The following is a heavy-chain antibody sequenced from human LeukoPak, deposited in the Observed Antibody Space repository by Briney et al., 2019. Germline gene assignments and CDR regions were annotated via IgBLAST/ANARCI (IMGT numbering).Heavy chain of an antibody. Sequence: GGCLRLSCATSGFIFSNHYMNWIRQAPGEGREWVSYISSSGDYIYYADSVKGRFTISRDTGKNPLYLQMSSLRAEDTAVYYCTRENIDASGDYYTDYGMDVWGQGTTVTVSS. CDR2: ISSSGDYI. J-gene: IGHJ6*02. CDR3: TRENIDASGDYYTDYGMDV. V-gene: IGHV3-11*01. D-gene: IGHD3-10*01. CDR1: GFIFSNHY.